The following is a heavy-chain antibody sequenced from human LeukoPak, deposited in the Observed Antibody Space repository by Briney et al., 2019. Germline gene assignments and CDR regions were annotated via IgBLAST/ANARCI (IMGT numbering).Heavy chain of an antibody. V-gene: IGHV1-2*02. J-gene: IGHJ4*02. CDR3: ATITRYDILTGGFDY. CDR1: GYTFTGYY. D-gene: IGHD3-9*01. CDR2: INPNSGGT. Sequence: GASVKVSCKASGYTFTGYYMHWVRQAPGQGLEWMGWINPNSGGTNYAQKFQGRVTMTRDTSISTAYMELSRLRSDDTAVYYCATITRYDILTGGFDYWGQGTLVTVSS.